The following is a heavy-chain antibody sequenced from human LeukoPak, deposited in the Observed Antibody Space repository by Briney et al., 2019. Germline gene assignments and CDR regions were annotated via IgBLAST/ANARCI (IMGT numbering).Heavy chain of an antibody. CDR2: IHYSGST. Sequence: AETLSLTCTVSGGSISSYYWSWIRQPPGRGLEWIGYIHYSGSTNYNPSLKSRVTISVDTSKNQFSLRLSSETAADTAVYYCARAGGDTTMAVDLDYWGQGTLVTVSS. CDR3: ARAGGDTTMAVDLDY. D-gene: IGHD5-18*01. V-gene: IGHV4-59*01. CDR1: GGSISSYY. J-gene: IGHJ4*02.